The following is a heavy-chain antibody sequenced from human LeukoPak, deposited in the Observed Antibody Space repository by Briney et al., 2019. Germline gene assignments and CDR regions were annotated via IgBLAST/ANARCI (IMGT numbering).Heavy chain of an antibody. V-gene: IGHV3-23*01. CDR3: AKIQVDPTRGAYFVL. D-gene: IGHD1-26*01. CDR1: GFTFSSYA. J-gene: IGHJ4*02. Sequence: GGSLRLSCAASGFTFSSYAMSWVRQAPGKGLEWVSAISGSGGSTYYADSVKGRFTISRDNSKNTLYLQMNSLRAEDTAVYYCAKIQVDPTRGAYFVLGGQGPLVTVSS. CDR2: ISGSGGST.